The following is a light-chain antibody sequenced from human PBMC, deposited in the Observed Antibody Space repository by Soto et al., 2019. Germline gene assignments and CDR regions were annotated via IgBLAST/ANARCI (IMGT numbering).Light chain of an antibody. CDR3: QQRSNWLHLT. Sequence: EILLTQSPATLSLSPGERATLSCRASQSVSSYLAWYQQKPGQAPRLLIYDASNRATGIPARFSGSGSGTDFTLTISSLEPEDFAVYYCQQRSNWLHLTFGGGTKVEIK. CDR2: DAS. J-gene: IGKJ4*01. CDR1: QSVSSY. V-gene: IGKV3-11*01.